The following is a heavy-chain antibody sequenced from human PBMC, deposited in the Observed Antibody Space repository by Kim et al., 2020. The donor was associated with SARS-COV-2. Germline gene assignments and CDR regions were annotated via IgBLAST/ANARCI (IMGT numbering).Heavy chain of an antibody. Sequence: GGSLRLSCAASGFTFSSYAMHWVRQAPGKGLEWVAVISYDGSNKYYADSVKGRFTISRDNSKNTLYLQMNSLRAEDTAVYYCARAKGGSYYDAFDIWGQGTMVTVSS. CDR1: GFTFSSYA. D-gene: IGHD1-26*01. V-gene: IGHV3-30-3*01. CDR2: ISYDGSNK. CDR3: ARAKGGSYYDAFDI. J-gene: IGHJ3*02.